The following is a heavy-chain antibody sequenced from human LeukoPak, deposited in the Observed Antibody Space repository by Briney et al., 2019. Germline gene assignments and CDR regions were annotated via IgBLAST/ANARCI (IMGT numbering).Heavy chain of an antibody. CDR2: SSASGGST. J-gene: IGHJ4*02. CDR3: AKFTMVRGVIKPFDY. V-gene: IGHV3-23*01. Sequence: GGSLRLSCAASGFTFSSFAMNWVRQAPGKGLEWVSSSSASGGSTFYADSVKGRFTISRDNSKNTLYLQMNSLRAEDTAVYYCAKFTMVRGVIKPFDYWGQGTLVTVSS. CDR1: GFTFSSFA. D-gene: IGHD3-10*01.